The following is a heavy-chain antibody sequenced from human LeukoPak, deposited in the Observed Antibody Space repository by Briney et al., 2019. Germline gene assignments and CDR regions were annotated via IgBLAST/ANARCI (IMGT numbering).Heavy chain of an antibody. Sequence: GGSQRLSCAASGFTFSSYAMSWVRQAPGKGMEWVSAISGSGGSTYYADSVKGRFTISRDNSKNTLYLQMNSLRAEDTAVYYCAKTPNYDFWSGYLSYYFDYWGQGTLVTVSS. J-gene: IGHJ4*02. D-gene: IGHD3-3*01. CDR3: AKTPNYDFWSGYLSYYFDY. CDR1: GFTFSSYA. CDR2: ISGSGGST. V-gene: IGHV3-23*01.